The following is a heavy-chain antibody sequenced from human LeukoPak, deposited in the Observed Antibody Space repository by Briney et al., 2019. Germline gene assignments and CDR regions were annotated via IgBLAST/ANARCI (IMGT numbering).Heavy chain of an antibody. J-gene: IGHJ3*02. D-gene: IGHD3-22*01. CDR1: GFTFSSYS. CDR2: ISSSSSYI. Sequence: GGSLRLSCAASGFTFSSYSMNWVSQAPGKGLEWVSSISSSSSYIYYADSVKGRFTISRDNAKNSLYLQMNSLRAEDTAVYYCARDSKYYYDSSGGDAFDIWGQGTMVTVSS. V-gene: IGHV3-21*01. CDR3: ARDSKYYYDSSGGDAFDI.